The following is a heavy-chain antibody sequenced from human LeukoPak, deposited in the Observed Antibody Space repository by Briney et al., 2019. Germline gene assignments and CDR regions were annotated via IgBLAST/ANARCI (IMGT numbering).Heavy chain of an antibody. CDR2: IYHSGST. D-gene: IGHD2-2*01. Sequence: SETLSLTCTVSGYSISSGYYWGWIRQPPGKGLEWIGSIYHSGSTYYNPSLKSRVTISVDTSKNQFSLKLSSVTAADTAVYYCATGDCSSTSCYDYWGQGTLVTVSS. CDR1: GYSISSGYY. V-gene: IGHV4-38-2*02. J-gene: IGHJ4*02. CDR3: ATGDCSSTSCYDY.